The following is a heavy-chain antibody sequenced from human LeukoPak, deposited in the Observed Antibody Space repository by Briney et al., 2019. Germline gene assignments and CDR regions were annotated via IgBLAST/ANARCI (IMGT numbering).Heavy chain of an antibody. V-gene: IGHV4-39*01. J-gene: IGHJ4*02. CDR3: ASTLRFLPYRRFDY. Sequence: SETLSLTCILSGGSIISSNYYWGWIRHPPGKGLEWIGSIFQSGSGISYYTPSLKSRVTISGDTSKNQFFLRLSSVTAADTAVYYCASTLRFLPYRRFDYWGQGTLVTVPS. CDR1: GGSIISSNYY. D-gene: IGHD3-3*01. CDR2: IFQSGSGIS.